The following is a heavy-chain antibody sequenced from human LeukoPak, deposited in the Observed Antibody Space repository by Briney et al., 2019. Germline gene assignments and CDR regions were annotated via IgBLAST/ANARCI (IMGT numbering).Heavy chain of an antibody. CDR3: ARDLMVYDVSTGLHHYYMDV. D-gene: IGHD3-9*01. J-gene: IGHJ6*02. CDR1: GFTFSSYS. Sequence: GGSLRLSCAASGFTFSSYSMNWVRQAPGKGLEWVSYISSSSSTIYYADSVKGRFTISRDNAKNSLYLQMNTLRVEDTAVYYCARDLMVYDVSTGLHHYYMDVWGQGTTVTVSS. CDR2: ISSSSSTI. V-gene: IGHV3-48*04.